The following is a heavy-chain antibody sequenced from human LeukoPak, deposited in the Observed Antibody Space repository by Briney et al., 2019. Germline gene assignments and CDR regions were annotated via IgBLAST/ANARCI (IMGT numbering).Heavy chain of an antibody. CDR3: ARDGTYYYDSSGYYNYGMDV. CDR2: IKQDGSEK. J-gene: IGHJ6*02. D-gene: IGHD3-22*01. CDR1: GFTFSSDW. Sequence: GGSLRLSCAASGFTFSSDWMSWVRQAPGKGLEWVANIKQDGSEKYYVDSVKGRFTISRDNAKNSLYLQMNSLRAEDTAVYYCARDGTYYYDSSGYYNYGMDVWGQGTTVTVSS. V-gene: IGHV3-7*01.